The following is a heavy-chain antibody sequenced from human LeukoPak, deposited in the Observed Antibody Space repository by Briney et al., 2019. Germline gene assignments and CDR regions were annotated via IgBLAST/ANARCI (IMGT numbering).Heavy chain of an antibody. Sequence: PSETLSLTCTVSGGSISSSSYYWGWIRQPPGKGLEWIGSIYYSGSTYYNPSLKSRVTMSLDTSKNQFSLKLTSVTAADTAVYYCARATVPTAGTLYYYDMDVWGKGTTVTVSS. V-gene: IGHV4-39*07. CDR3: ARATVPTAGTLYYYDMDV. J-gene: IGHJ6*03. D-gene: IGHD6-13*01. CDR2: IYYSGST. CDR1: GGSISSSSYY.